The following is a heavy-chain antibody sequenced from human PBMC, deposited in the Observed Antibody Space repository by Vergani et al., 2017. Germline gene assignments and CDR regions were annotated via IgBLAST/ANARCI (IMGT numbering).Heavy chain of an antibody. Sequence: QMQLQESGPGLVKASETLSLTCTVSGDSIISRSYYWGWIRQSPGKGLEWIGSIYNSGNGDSSSSLKSRVTISADTSKKQFSLRLTSVTAADTAVYYCASGKYYSDSTSHFRGRYFDVWGRGTLVTVPS. CDR3: ASGKYYSDSTSHFRGRYFDV. CDR2: IYNSGNG. CDR1: GDSIISRSYY. V-gene: IGHV4-39*01. D-gene: IGHD3-16*01. J-gene: IGHJ2*01.